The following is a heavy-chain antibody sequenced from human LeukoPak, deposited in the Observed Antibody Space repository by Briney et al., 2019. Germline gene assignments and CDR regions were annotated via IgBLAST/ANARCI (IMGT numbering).Heavy chain of an antibody. J-gene: IGHJ5*02. D-gene: IGHD3-10*01. CDR1: GGSFSGYY. CDR2: INHSGST. CDR3: ARGVGVYGSGSYNNWFDP. V-gene: IGHV4-34*01. Sequence: PSETLSLTCAVYGGSFSGYYWSWIRQPPGKGLEWIGEINHSGSTNYNPSLKSRVTIPVDTSKNQFSLKLSSVTAADTAVYYCARGVGVYGSGSYNNWFDPWGQGTLVTVSS.